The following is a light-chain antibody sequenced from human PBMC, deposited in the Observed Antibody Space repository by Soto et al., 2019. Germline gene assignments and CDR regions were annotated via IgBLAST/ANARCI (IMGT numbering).Light chain of an antibody. V-gene: IGKV3-11*01. CDR1: RSFRGL. CDR2: DAY. CDR3: QQRHMWPIT. Sequence: EVVFTQSPVTLSLSPCEGATVSCRASRSFRGLLAWYQQKPGQAPRLLIYDAYNRATGIPPRFSGSGSGTDFTLTISSLEPEDSAVYYCQQRHMWPITFGQGTRLEIK. J-gene: IGKJ5*01.